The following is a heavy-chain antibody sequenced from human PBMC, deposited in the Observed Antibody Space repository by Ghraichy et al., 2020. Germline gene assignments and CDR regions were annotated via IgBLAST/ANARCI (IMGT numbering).Heavy chain of an antibody. D-gene: IGHD3-10*01. CDR1: GLTFSYYG. CDR2: IPSDGNNK. J-gene: IGHJ5*02. Sequence: GGSLRLSCAACGLTFSYYGMQSVLRAPCEGLEWVTIIPSDGNNKFYADSMKGRFTISRDNSKNTVYLQMNSLRPEDTAIYYCARDLSGRFDPWGQGTLVTVS. CDR3: ARDLSGRFDP. V-gene: IGHV3-30*02.